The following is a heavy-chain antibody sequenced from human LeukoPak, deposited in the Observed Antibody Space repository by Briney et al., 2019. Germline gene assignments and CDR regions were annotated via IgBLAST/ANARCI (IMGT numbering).Heavy chain of an antibody. CDR2: TYYSGST. J-gene: IGHJ4*02. CDR1: GVSSSSNY. V-gene: IGHV4-59*08. D-gene: IGHD5-18*01. Sequence: SETVSLTCTVSGVSSSSNYWIWIPQPPGKELVGRGNTYYSGSTNYNPSLKSRVTISVATSKTQFSLKMSSVTAADTAVYYCARHMSLGYSYGYPYFDYWGQGTMVTVSS. CDR3: ARHMSLGYSYGYPYFDY.